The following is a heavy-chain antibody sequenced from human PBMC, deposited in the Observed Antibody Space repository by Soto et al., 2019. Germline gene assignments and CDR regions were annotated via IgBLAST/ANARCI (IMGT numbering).Heavy chain of an antibody. J-gene: IGHJ4*02. CDR1: GFSLNTTAVG. CDR3: AYLEYCSGGRCHRVDY. V-gene: IGHV2-5*02. D-gene: IGHD2-15*01. CDR2: IFSDIDK. Sequence: QITLKESGPTLVKPTQTLTLTCTFSGFSLNTTAVGIAWIRQPPGKALEWLALIFSDIDKRYSPSLRNRLTITKDTSKNQVVLKMTNMDPVDTATYFCAYLEYCSGGRCHRVDYWGQGTLVTVSS.